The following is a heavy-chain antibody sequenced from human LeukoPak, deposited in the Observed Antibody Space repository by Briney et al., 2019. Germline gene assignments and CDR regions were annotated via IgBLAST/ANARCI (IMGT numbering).Heavy chain of an antibody. V-gene: IGHV4-59*01. CDR3: ARDLRMGAIGL. Sequence: SETLSLTCTVSGGSISSYYWSWIRQPPGKGLEWIGYIYYSGSTNYNPSLKSRVTISVDTSKNQFSLKLSSVTAADTAVYYCARDLRMGAIGLWGQGTLVTVSS. J-gene: IGHJ4*02. D-gene: IGHD1-26*01. CDR1: GGSISSYY. CDR2: IYYSGST.